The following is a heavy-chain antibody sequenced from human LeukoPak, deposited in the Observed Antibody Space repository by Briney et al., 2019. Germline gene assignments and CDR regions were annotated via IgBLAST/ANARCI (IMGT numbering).Heavy chain of an antibody. CDR3: ARGRNGDYYYYYYMDV. J-gene: IGHJ6*03. V-gene: IGHV1-18*01. D-gene: IGHD3-10*01. CDR1: GYTFTSYG. Sequence: ASVKVSCKASGYTFTSYGISWVRQAPGQGLEWMGWISAYNGNTNYAQKLQGRVTMTTDTSTSTAYMELRSLRSDDTAVYYCARGRNGDYYYYYYMDVWGKGTTVTVSS. CDR2: ISAYNGNT.